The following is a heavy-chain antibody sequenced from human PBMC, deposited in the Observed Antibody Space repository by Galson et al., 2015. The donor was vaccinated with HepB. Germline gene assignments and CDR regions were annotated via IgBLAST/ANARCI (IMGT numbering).Heavy chain of an antibody. CDR1: GYTFTTYG. V-gene: IGHV1-18*01. D-gene: IGHD6-19*01. J-gene: IGHJ4*02. CDR3: ARGVAVAGWYYFDY. Sequence: SVKVSCKASGYTFTTYGIIWVRQAPGQGLEWKGWISAYNGNTNYAQKLQGRVTMTTDTSTSTAYMELRSLRSDDTAVYYCARGVAVAGWYYFDYWGQGTLVTVSS. CDR2: ISAYNGNT.